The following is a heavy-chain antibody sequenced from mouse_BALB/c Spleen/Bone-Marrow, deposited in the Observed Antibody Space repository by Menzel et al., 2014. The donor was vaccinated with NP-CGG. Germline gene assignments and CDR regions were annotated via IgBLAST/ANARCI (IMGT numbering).Heavy chain of an antibody. V-gene: IGHV3-2*02. D-gene: IGHD2-4*01. J-gene: IGHJ3*01. CDR3: ARSSSYDYDVGFAY. Sequence: VQLKESGPGLVKPSQSLSLTCIVTGYSITRDYAWNWIRQFPGNKLEWIGYISYSGSTTYNPSLESRISITRDTSKNQFFLQLNSVTTEDTATYYCARSSSYDYDVGFAYWGQGTLVTVSA. CDR2: ISYSGST. CDR1: GYSITRDYA.